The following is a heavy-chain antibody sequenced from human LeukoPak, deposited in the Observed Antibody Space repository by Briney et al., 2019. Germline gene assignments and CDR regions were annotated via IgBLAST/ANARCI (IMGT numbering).Heavy chain of an antibody. Sequence: ASVKVSCKASGYTFTSYAMHWVRQAPGQRLEWMGWINAGNGNTKYSQEFQGRVTMATDTSTSTAYMELRSLRSDDTAVYYCARDRLILWFGESGPGTFDIWGQGTMVTVSS. CDR2: INAGNGNT. V-gene: IGHV1-3*01. D-gene: IGHD3-10*01. CDR3: ARDRLILWFGESGPGTFDI. J-gene: IGHJ3*02. CDR1: GYTFTSYA.